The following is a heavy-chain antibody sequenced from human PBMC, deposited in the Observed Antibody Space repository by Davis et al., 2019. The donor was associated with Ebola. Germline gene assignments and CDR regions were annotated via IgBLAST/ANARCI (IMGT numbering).Heavy chain of an antibody. V-gene: IGHV1-69*10. Sequence: SVKVSCKASGGTSGSDAINWVRQAPGQGLEWMGGITPILDIVNYAQKFQERVRITADKSTNTAYMEVRSLRSGDTAVYYCVRGPPNGSHYSYMDVWGKGTTVAVSS. CDR3: VRGPPNGSHYSYMDV. J-gene: IGHJ6*03. D-gene: IGHD3-10*01. CDR1: GGTSGSDA. CDR2: ITPILDIV.